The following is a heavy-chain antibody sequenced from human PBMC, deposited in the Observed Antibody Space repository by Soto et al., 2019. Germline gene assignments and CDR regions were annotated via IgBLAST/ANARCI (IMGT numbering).Heavy chain of an antibody. Sequence: ASVKVSCKASGYTFTGYYIHWVRQAPGQGHEWMGWINPNSGGTNYAQKFQGWVTVTRDTSISTAYMELRRLKSDDTAVYYCARGSHIYCSSATCSHDVFDIWGQGTIVTVSS. D-gene: IGHD2-2*01. CDR1: GYTFTGYY. CDR2: INPNSGGT. CDR3: ARGSHIYCSSATCSHDVFDI. J-gene: IGHJ3*02. V-gene: IGHV1-2*04.